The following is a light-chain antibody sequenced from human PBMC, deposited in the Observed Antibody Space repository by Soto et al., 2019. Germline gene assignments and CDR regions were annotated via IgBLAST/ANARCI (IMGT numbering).Light chain of an antibody. Sequence: DIQMTQSPSSLAASVGEIVTITCRSSQNIHSFLNWYQQKPGKAPQVLIYGGSALQSGVPSRFSGSGSGTDFTLTISSLKTEDFASYFCQQSSSTQYTFGQGTKLEIK. CDR1: QNIHSF. V-gene: IGKV1-39*01. J-gene: IGKJ2*01. CDR2: GGS. CDR3: QQSSSTQYT.